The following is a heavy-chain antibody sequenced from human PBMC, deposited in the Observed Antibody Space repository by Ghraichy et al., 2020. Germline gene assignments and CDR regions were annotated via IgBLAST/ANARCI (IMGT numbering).Heavy chain of an antibody. V-gene: IGHV3-74*01. CDR3: ARELIVVAGGFDY. CDR1: GFTFSSYW. J-gene: IGHJ4*02. CDR2: INSDGSST. Sequence: GGSLRLSCAASGFTFSSYWMHWVRQAPGKGLVWVSRINSDGSSTSYADSVKGRFTISRDNAKNTRYLQMNSLRAEDTAVYYCARELIVVAGGFDYWGQGTLVTVSS. D-gene: IGHD3-22*01.